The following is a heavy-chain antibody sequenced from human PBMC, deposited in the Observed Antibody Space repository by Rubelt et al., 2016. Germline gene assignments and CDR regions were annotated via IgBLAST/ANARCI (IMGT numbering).Heavy chain of an antibody. V-gene: IGHV4-4*02. Sequence: QVQLQESGPGLVKPSGTLSLTCAVSGGSIISSNWWSWVRQPPGKGLEWIGGIYYSGSTSYNPSLKSRVTISVDTSKNQFALKLSSVTAADTAVYYCARQLVTTIRGYWYFDLWGRGTLVTVSS. J-gene: IGHJ2*01. D-gene: IGHD2-21*02. CDR3: ARQLVTTIRGYWYFDL. CDR2: IYYSGST. CDR1: GGSIISSNW.